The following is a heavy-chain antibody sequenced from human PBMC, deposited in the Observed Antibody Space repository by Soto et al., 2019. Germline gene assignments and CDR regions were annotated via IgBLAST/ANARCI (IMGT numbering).Heavy chain of an antibody. D-gene: IGHD7-27*01. Sequence: SVKVSCKASGGTFSSYAISWVRQAPGQGLEWMGGIIPIFGTANYAQKFQGRVTITADESTSTAYMELSSLRSEDTAVYYCARGNGGYYYYYYGMEVWGQGTPVTVSS. V-gene: IGHV1-69*13. J-gene: IGHJ6*02. CDR2: IIPIFGTA. CDR3: ARGNGGYYYYYYGMEV. CDR1: GGTFSSYA.